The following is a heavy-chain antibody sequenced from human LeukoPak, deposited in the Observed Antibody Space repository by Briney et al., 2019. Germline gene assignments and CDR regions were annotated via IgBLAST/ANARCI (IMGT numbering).Heavy chain of an antibody. CDR1: GGSFSGYY. CDR3: ARDSSYGSASCEYFDF. V-gene: IGHV4-34*01. Sequence: PSETLSLTCAVYGGSFSGYYWSWIRQPPGKGLEWIGEINHSGSTNYNPSLKSRVTISVDTSKNQFSLKLSSVTAADTAIYYCARDSSYGSASCEYFDFWGQGILVTVSS. J-gene: IGHJ4*02. CDR2: INHSGST. D-gene: IGHD3-10*01.